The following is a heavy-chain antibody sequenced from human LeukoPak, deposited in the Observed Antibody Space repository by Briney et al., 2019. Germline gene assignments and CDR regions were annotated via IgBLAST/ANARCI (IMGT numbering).Heavy chain of an antibody. CDR3: AKDLYYESSGFHDAFDI. Sequence: GSLRLSCAASGFTFSTSWMSWVRQAPGKGLEWVANIKQDGSEKYYVDSVKGRFTISRDNAKNSLYLQMNSLRAEDTALYYCAKDLYYESSGFHDAFDIWGQGTMVTVSS. V-gene: IGHV3-7*03. CDR1: GFTFSTSW. CDR2: IKQDGSEK. J-gene: IGHJ3*02. D-gene: IGHD3-22*01.